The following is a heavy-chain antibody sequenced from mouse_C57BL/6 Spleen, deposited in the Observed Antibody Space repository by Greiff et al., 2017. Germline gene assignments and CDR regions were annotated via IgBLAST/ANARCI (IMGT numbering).Heavy chain of an antibody. CDR1: GFTFSDYG. J-gene: IGHJ2*01. CDR2: ISSGSSTI. V-gene: IGHV5-17*01. D-gene: IGHD2-4*01. Sequence: DVQLVESGGGLVKPGGSLKLSCAASGFTFSDYGMHWVRQAPEKGLEWVAYISSGSSTIYYADTVKGRFTLSRDNAKNTLFLQMTSLRSEDTAMYYCAGLHYYDYDAFDYWGQGTTLTVSS. CDR3: AGLHYYDYDAFDY.